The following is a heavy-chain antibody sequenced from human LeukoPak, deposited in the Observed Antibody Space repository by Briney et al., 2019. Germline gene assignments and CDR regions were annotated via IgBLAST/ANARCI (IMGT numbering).Heavy chain of an antibody. Sequence: GASVKVSCKASGYTFTGYYMHWVRQAPGQGLEWMGWINPKSGGTNYEQKFQSRVIMTRDTSISTAYMELSRLRSDDTAVYYCARHMTTANNWFDPWGQGTLVTVSS. CDR3: ARHMTTANNWFDP. CDR2: INPKSGGT. D-gene: IGHD1-1*01. V-gene: IGHV1-2*02. CDR1: GYTFTGYY. J-gene: IGHJ5*02.